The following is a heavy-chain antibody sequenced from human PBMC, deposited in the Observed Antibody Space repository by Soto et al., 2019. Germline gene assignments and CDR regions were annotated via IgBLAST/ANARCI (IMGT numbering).Heavy chain of an antibody. Sequence: QVQVMQSGAEVRKPGASVKISCLASGYTVISYALNWVRQAPGQRLEWMGRINTGNGNTDYSQRFQGRITITRDTYATTVYMELTSLTSEDTAVYYCATAEGTVTTGWYGMDVCGQGTTVTVSS. D-gene: IGHD4-17*01. J-gene: IGHJ6*02. CDR3: ATAEGTVTTGWYGMDV. CDR1: GYTVISYA. V-gene: IGHV1-3*04. CDR2: INTGNGNT.